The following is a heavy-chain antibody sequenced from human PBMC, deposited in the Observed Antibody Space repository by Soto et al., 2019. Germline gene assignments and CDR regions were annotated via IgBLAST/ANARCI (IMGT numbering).Heavy chain of an antibody. CDR2: IWYDGSNK. Sequence: QVQLVESGGGVVQPGRSLRLSCAASGFTFSSYGMHWVRQAPGKGXEXXXVIWYDGSNKYYADSVKGRFTISRDNSKNTLYLQMNSLRAEDTAVYYCARDCNWNEAALCIPFDYWGQGTLVTVSS. D-gene: IGHD1-20*01. J-gene: IGHJ4*02. CDR3: ARDCNWNEAALCIPFDY. V-gene: IGHV3-33*01. CDR1: GFTFSSYG.